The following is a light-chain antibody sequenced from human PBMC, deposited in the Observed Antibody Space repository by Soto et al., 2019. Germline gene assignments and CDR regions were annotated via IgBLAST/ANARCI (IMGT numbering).Light chain of an antibody. CDR2: QDS. V-gene: IGLV3-1*01. CDR3: RAWGSSTGGYV. Sequence: SYELTQPPSVSVSPGQTASITCSGDKLGDKYACWYQQKPGQSPVLVIYQDSKRPSGIPERFSGSNSGNTATLTISGTQAMDEADYYCRAWGSSTGGYVFGTGTKLTVL. CDR1: KLGDKY. J-gene: IGLJ1*01.